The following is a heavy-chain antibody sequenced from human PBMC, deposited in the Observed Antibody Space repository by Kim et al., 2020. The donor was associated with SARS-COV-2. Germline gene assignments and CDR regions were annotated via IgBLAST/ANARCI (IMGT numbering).Heavy chain of an antibody. CDR1: GGSFSGYY. V-gene: IGHV4-34*01. Sequence: SETLSLTCAVYGGSFSGYYWSWIRQPPGKGLEWIGEINHSGSTNYNPSLKSRDTISVDTSKNQFSLKLSSVTAADTAVYYCARGTRQWLVRGPYYYYMDVWGEGPTVTVSS. D-gene: IGHD6-19*01. CDR2: INHSGST. J-gene: IGHJ6*03. CDR3: ARGTRQWLVRGPYYYYMDV.